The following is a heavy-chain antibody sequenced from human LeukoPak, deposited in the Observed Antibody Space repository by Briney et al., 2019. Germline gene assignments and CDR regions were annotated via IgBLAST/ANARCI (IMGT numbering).Heavy chain of an antibody. Sequence: SQTLSLTCTVSGGSISSGDYYWSWIRQPPGKGLEWIGYIYYSGSTYYNPSLKSRVTISVDTSKDQFSLKLSSVTAAVTAVYYCARSYYYDSSGYYYWGQGTLVTVSS. CDR1: GGSISSGDYY. J-gene: IGHJ4*02. D-gene: IGHD3-22*01. CDR2: IYYSGST. CDR3: ARSYYYDSSGYYY. V-gene: IGHV4-30-4*01.